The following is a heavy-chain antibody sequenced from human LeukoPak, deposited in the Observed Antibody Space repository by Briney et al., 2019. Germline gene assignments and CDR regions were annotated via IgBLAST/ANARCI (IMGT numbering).Heavy chain of an antibody. CDR2: IWYDGSNK. D-gene: IGHD2-2*01. CDR1: GFTFSSYG. V-gene: IGHV3-33*01. J-gene: IGHJ6*03. Sequence: PGGSLRLSCAASGFTFSSYGMHWVRQAPGKGLEWVAVIWYDGSNKYYADSVKGRFTISRDNSKNTLYLQMNSLRAEDTAVYYCARDAPYQPDIPSYYMDVWGKGTTATVSS. CDR3: ARDAPYQPDIPSYYMDV.